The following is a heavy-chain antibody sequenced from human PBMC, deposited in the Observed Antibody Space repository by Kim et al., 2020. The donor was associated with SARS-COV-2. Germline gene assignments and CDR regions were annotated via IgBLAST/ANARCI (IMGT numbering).Heavy chain of an antibody. J-gene: IGHJ2*01. CDR3: ARGNKDIVVVPAAIGYFDL. CDR2: IYYSGST. V-gene: IGHV4-59*01. CDR1: GGSISSYY. D-gene: IGHD2-2*02. Sequence: SETLSLTCTVSGGSISSYYWSWIRQPPGKGLEWIGYIYYSGSTNYNPSLKSRVTISVDTSKNQFSLKLSSVTAADTAVYYCARGNKDIVVVPAAIGYFDLWGRGTLVTVSS.